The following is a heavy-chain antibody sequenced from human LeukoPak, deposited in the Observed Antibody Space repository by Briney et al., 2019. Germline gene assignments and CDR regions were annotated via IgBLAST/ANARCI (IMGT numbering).Heavy chain of an antibody. V-gene: IGHV4-4*07. D-gene: IGHD1-1*01. CDR3: ARDRTTGALDY. CDR2: FNASGTT. CDR1: GGSIVSHY. Sequence: SSETLSLTCTVSGGSIVSHYWNWIRQPAGRGLEWIGRFNASGTTNTSPSLKSRVTISVDTSKNQFSLKLSSVTAADTAVYYCARDRTTGALDYWGQGTLVTVSS. J-gene: IGHJ4*02.